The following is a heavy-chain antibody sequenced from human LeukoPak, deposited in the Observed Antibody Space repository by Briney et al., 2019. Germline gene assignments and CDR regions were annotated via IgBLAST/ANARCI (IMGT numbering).Heavy chain of an antibody. Sequence: SVKVSCKASGGTFSSYAISWVRQAPGQGLEWMGGIIPIFGTANYAQKFQGRVTITADKSTSTAYMELSSLRSEDTAVYYCAREEYSSSSSDYWGQGTLVTVSS. CDR2: IIPIFGTA. J-gene: IGHJ4*02. V-gene: IGHV1-69*06. D-gene: IGHD6-6*01. CDR3: AREEYSSSSSDY. CDR1: GGTFSSYA.